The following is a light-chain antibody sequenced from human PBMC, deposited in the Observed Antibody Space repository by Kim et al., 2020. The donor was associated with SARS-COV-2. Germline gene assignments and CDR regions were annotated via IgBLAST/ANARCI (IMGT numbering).Light chain of an antibody. Sequence: SYELTQPPSVSVSPGQTASITCSGDKLGDRYTSWYQQKPGQSPLLVIYQDTKRPSGIPERFSGSTSGNTATLTITGAQAMDGADYYCQAWDSSTLYVFGPGTKVTVL. J-gene: IGLJ1*01. CDR1: KLGDRY. CDR2: QDT. V-gene: IGLV3-1*01. CDR3: QAWDSSTLYV.